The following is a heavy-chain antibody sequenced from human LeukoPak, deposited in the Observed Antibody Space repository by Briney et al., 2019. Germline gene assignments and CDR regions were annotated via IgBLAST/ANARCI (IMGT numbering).Heavy chain of an antibody. CDR3: ARAGYSSSFNWFDP. Sequence: SETLSLTCAVYGGSFSGYYWSWIRQPPGKGLEWIGEINHSGSTNYNPSIKSRVTISVDTSKNQFSLKLSSVTAADTAVYYCARAGYSSSFNWFDPWGQGTLVTVSS. J-gene: IGHJ5*02. CDR1: GGSFSGYY. V-gene: IGHV4-34*01. D-gene: IGHD6-13*01. CDR2: INHSGST.